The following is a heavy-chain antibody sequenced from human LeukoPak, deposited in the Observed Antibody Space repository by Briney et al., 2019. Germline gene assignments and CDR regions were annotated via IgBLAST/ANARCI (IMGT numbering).Heavy chain of an antibody. CDR3: ARGSPIAVAGSDY. Sequence: GGSLRLSCAASGFTFSSYSMNWVRQAPGKGLEWVSYISSSSSTIYYADSVKGRFTISRDNAKNSLYLQMNSLRAEDTAVYYCARGSPIAVAGSDYWGQGTLVTVSS. CDR2: ISSSSSTI. D-gene: IGHD6-19*01. CDR1: GFTFSSYS. J-gene: IGHJ4*02. V-gene: IGHV3-48*04.